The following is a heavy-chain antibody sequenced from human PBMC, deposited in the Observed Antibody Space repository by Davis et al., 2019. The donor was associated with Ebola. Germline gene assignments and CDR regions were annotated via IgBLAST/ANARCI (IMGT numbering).Heavy chain of an antibody. Sequence: SETLSPTCTVSGGSISSYYWSWIRQPPGKGLVWIGYIYYSGSTNYNPSLKSRVTISVDTSKNQFSLKLSSVTAADTAVYYCARDRRNNWFDPWGQGTLVTVSS. CDR1: GGSISSYY. V-gene: IGHV4-59*01. J-gene: IGHJ5*02. CDR3: ARDRRNNWFDP. CDR2: IYYSGST.